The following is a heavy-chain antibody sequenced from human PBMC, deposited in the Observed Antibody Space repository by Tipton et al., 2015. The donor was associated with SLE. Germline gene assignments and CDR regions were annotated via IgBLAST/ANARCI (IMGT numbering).Heavy chain of an antibody. Sequence: GSLRLSCAASAIAFDNYAMSWVRQAPGKGLDWVSTISGSGRTTNYADSVRGRFTISRDNSRNTLYLHMSSLSAEDTAIYYCARVRTTVTTTDAFDFWGQGTMVTVSS. J-gene: IGHJ3*01. V-gene: IGHV3-23*01. D-gene: IGHD4-17*01. CDR1: AIAFDNYA. CDR2: ISGSGRTT. CDR3: ARVRTTVTTTDAFDF.